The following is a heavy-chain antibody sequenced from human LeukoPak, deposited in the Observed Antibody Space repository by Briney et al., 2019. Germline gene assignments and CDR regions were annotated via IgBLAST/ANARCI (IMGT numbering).Heavy chain of an antibody. CDR2: IYSGGST. Sequence: GGSLRLSCAASRFTVSSNYMSWVRQAPGKGLEWVSVIYSGGSTYYADSVKGRFTISRDNSKNTLYLQMNSLRTEDTAVYYCGRIAINANNGMDVWGQGTTVTVSS. CDR1: RFTVSSNY. V-gene: IGHV3-66*01. J-gene: IGHJ6*02. D-gene: IGHD1/OR15-1a*01. CDR3: GRIAINANNGMDV.